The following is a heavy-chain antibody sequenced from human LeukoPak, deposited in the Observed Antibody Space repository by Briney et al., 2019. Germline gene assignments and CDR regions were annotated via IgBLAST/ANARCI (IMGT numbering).Heavy chain of an antibody. J-gene: IGHJ6*03. CDR1: GFTFSSYA. D-gene: IGHD2-2*01. Sequence: GGSLRLSCAASGFTFSSYAMSWVRQAPGKGLEWVSAISGSGGSTYYADSVKGRFTISRDNAKNSLYLQMNSLRAEDTAVYYCARDRGRGIVVVPAVSYYYYYMDVWGKGTTVTVSS. CDR3: ARDRGRGIVVVPAVSYYYYYMDV. V-gene: IGHV3-23*01. CDR2: ISGSGGST.